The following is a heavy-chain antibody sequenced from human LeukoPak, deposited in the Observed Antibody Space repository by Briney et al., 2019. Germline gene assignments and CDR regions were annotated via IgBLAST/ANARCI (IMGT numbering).Heavy chain of an antibody. D-gene: IGHD1-26*01. Sequence: GGSLRLSCAASGFTFSNYNMNWVRQAPGKAMEWVSSITSSGTYIFYADSVKGRFTISRDNAKNSLYLQMDSLGPEDTPVYYCARDPYSGNYGNDYYYYMDVWGKGTTVTISS. V-gene: IGHV3-21*01. J-gene: IGHJ6*03. CDR1: GFTFSNYN. CDR2: ITSSGTYI. CDR3: ARDPYSGNYGNDYYYYMDV.